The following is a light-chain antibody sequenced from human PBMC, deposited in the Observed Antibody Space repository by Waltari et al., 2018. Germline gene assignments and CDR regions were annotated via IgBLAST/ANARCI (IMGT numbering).Light chain of an antibody. CDR1: SGHSTNV. CDR2: VNSDGSH. CDR3: QTGGHGTWV. V-gene: IGLV4-69*01. J-gene: IGLJ3*02. Sequence: QLVLTQSPSASASLGASVKLTCTLSSGHSTNVVAWLQQQPEKGPRFLMKVNSDGSHTKGDEIPGRFSGSSSGAERYLTISSLQSEDETDDYCQTGGHGTWVFGGGTKLTVL.